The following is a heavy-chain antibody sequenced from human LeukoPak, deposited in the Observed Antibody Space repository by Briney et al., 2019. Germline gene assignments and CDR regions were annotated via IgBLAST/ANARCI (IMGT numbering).Heavy chain of an antibody. CDR1: GFTFSSYE. CDR3: AREPTYYYDSSGGPNFDY. D-gene: IGHD3-22*01. CDR2: ISTSGSTK. V-gene: IGHV3-48*03. J-gene: IGHJ4*02. Sequence: GGSLRLSCAASGFTFSSYEMNWVRQAPGKGLEWVSYISTSGSTKYYADSVKGRFTISRDNAKNSLYLQMNSLRAEDTAVYYCAREPTYYYDSSGGPNFDYWGQGTLVTVSS.